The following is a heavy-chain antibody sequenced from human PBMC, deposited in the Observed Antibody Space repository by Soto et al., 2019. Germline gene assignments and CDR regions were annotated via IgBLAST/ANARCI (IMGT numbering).Heavy chain of an antibody. CDR3: ARQVVDGTVAGTGSFDY. V-gene: IGHV4-39*01. Sequence: SETLSLTCTVSGGSISSTSYYWVWIRQPPGKGLEWIGSFYYSGSTYYNPSLKSRVTVSVDTSENQFSLKLSSVTAADTAVYYCARQVVDGTVAGTGSFDYWGQGTLVTVSS. CDR1: GGSISSTSYY. D-gene: IGHD6-19*01. CDR2: FYYSGST. J-gene: IGHJ4*02.